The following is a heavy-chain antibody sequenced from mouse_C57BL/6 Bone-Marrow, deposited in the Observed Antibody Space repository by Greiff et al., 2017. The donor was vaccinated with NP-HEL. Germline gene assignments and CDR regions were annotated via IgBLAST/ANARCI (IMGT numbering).Heavy chain of an antibody. CDR3: ARTGTYYFDY. Sequence: QVQLQQSGAELMKPGASVKLSCKATGYTFTGYWIEWVKQRPGHGLEWIGEILPGSGSTNDNEKFKGKATFTADTSSNTADMQLSSLTTEDSAIYYCARTGTYYFDYWGQGTTLTVSS. CDR1: GYTFTGYW. J-gene: IGHJ2*01. V-gene: IGHV1-9*01. D-gene: IGHD4-1*01. CDR2: ILPGSGST.